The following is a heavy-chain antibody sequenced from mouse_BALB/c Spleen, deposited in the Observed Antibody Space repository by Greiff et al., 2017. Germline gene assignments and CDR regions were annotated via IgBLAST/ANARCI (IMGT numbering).Heavy chain of an antibody. Sequence: DVQLVESGGGLVKPGGSLKLSCAASGFTFSSYAMSWVRQSPEKRLEWVAEISSGGSYTYYPDTVTGRFTISRDNAKNTLYLEMSSLRSEDTAMYYCARAYDAMDYWGQGTSVTVSS. V-gene: IGHV5-9-4*01. J-gene: IGHJ4*01. CDR2: ISSGGSYT. CDR3: ARAYDAMDY. CDR1: GFTFSSYA.